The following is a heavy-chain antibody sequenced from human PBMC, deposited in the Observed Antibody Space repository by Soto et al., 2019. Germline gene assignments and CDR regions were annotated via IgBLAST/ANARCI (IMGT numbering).Heavy chain of an antibody. Sequence: EAQLLESGGGLVQPGGSLRLSCAASGFTFSSHAMSWVRQAPGKGLEWVSAASGSGVSRYYADSVRGRFTISRDNSKNTLYLQMNSLRAEDMALYYCAKGVGATGYYFDFWGQGTLVTVSS. CDR1: GFTFSSHA. CDR2: ASGSGVSR. V-gene: IGHV3-23*01. CDR3: AKGVGATGYYFDF. D-gene: IGHD1-26*01. J-gene: IGHJ4*02.